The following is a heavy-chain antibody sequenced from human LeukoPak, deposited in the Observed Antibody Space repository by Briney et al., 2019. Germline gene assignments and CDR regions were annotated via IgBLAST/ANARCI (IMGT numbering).Heavy chain of an antibody. CDR3: ARADDNSSGYYGTLNFDY. Sequence: GGSLRLSCAASGFTFSSYEMNWVRQAPGKGLEWVSYISSSGSTIYYADSVKGRFTISRDNAKNSLYLQMNSLRAEDTAVYYCARADDNSSGYYGTLNFDYWGQGTLVTVSS. CDR1: GFTFSSYE. D-gene: IGHD3-22*01. V-gene: IGHV3-48*03. CDR2: ISSSGSTI. J-gene: IGHJ4*02.